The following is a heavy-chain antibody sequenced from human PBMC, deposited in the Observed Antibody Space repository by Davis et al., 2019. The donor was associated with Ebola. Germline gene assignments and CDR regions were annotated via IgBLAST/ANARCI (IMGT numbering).Heavy chain of an antibody. D-gene: IGHD3-22*01. Sequence: GGSLRLSCAASGFTFSSYSMNWVRQAPGKGLEWVSYISSSSSTIYYADSVKGRFTISRDNAKNTLYLQMNSLRAEDTAVYYCGRRDTSGYYYGDWGQGTLVTVSS. CDR2: ISSSSSTI. CDR3: GRRDTSGYYYGD. V-gene: IGHV3-48*04. J-gene: IGHJ4*02. CDR1: GFTFSSYS.